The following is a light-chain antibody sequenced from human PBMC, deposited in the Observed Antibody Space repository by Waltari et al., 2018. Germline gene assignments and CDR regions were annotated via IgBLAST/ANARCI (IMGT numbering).Light chain of an antibody. CDR1: KSVLHTNNKDY. Sequence: DIVMTQSPDSLGVSLGERATINCKSSKSVLHTNNKDYLAWYQQKPGQPPKRLIYWASTREFGVPDRFSGSGSGTSFTLTISSLQAEDVAVYYCQQYYSTPNTFGQGTKLEIK. CDR2: WAS. CDR3: QQYYSTPNT. J-gene: IGKJ2*01. V-gene: IGKV4-1*01.